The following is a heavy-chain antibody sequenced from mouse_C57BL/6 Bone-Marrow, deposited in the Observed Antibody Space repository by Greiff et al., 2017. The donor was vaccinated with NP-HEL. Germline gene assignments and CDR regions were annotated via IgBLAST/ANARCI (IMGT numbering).Heavy chain of an antibody. CDR1: GYAFSSSW. J-gene: IGHJ4*01. D-gene: IGHD1-1*01. CDR3: ARSPITTVVATEDY. CDR2: IYPGDGDT. V-gene: IGHV1-82*01. Sequence: VQLQQSGPELVKPGASVKISCKASGYAFSSSWMNWVKQRPGKGLEWIGRIYPGDGDTNYNGKFKGKATLTADKSSSPAYMQLSSLTSEDSAVYFCARSPITTVVATEDYWGQGTSVTVSS.